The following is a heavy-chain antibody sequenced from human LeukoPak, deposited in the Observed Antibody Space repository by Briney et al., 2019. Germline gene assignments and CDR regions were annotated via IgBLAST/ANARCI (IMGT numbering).Heavy chain of an antibody. D-gene: IGHD1-7*01. CDR3: ARDRDWNYDHFDY. CDR2: ISSSRSYI. J-gene: IGHJ4*02. CDR1: GFTSSSYS. V-gene: IGHV3-21*01. Sequence: PGGSLRLSCAASGFTSSSYSMNWVRQAPGKGLEWVSSISSSRSYIHYADSMKGRFTISRDNAKNSLYLQMNSLRAKDTAVYYCARDRDWNYDHFDYWGQGTLVTVSS.